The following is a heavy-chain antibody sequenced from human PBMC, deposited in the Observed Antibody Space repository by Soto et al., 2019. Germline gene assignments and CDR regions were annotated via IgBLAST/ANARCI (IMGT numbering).Heavy chain of an antibody. J-gene: IGHJ3*02. CDR1: GFTFSSYA. D-gene: IGHD2-15*01. CDR3: AKDRADIVVVVAATRDAFYI. V-gene: IGHV3-23*01. Sequence: PGGSLRLSCAASGFTFSSYAMSWVRQAPGKGLEWVSAISGCGGSTYYADSVQGRFTISRANSKNTLYVQMISLRAEDTAVYYCAKDRADIVVVVAATRDAFYIWGQGTMVTVSS. CDR2: ISGCGGST.